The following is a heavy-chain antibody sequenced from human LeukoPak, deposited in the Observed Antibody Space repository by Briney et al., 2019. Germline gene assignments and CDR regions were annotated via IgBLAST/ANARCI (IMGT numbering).Heavy chain of an antibody. V-gene: IGHV3-48*01. CDR3: ARGQGEAASDY. Sequence: GGSLRLSCAASGFTFSSYSMNWVRQAPGKGLEWVSYISSSSSTIYCADSVKGRFTISRDNAKNSLYLQMNSLRAEDTAVYYCARGQGEAASDYWGQGTLVTVSS. D-gene: IGHD6-25*01. J-gene: IGHJ4*02. CDR2: ISSSSSTI. CDR1: GFTFSSYS.